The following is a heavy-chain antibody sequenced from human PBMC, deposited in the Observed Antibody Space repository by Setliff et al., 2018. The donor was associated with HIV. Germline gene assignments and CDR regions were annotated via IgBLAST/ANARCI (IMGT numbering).Heavy chain of an antibody. J-gene: IGHJ5*02. Sequence: ASVKVSCKASGYTFTSYAIHWVRQAPGQRLEWMGWITVGDGNTKYSQKFQGRVTITRDTSASTAYMELSSLRSEDTAVYYCARGFSVYSSSDPLLNWFDPWGQGTLVTVSS. CDR1: GYTFTSYA. D-gene: IGHD6-6*01. V-gene: IGHV1-3*01. CDR3: ARGFSVYSSSDPLLNWFDP. CDR2: ITVGDGNT.